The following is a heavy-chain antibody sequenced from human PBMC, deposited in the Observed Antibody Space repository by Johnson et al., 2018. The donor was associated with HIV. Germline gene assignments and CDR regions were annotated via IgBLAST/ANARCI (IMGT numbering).Heavy chain of an antibody. D-gene: IGHD4-23*01. CDR3: ARVTLVLDI. Sequence: QVQLVESGGGLVQPGGSLRLSCAASGITVSSNYMSWVRQAPGKGLEWVAVISYDGSNKYYADSVKGRFTISRDNSKNTLYLQMNSLRAEDTAVYYCARVTLVLDIWGQGTMVTVSS. CDR2: ISYDGSNK. CDR1: GITVSSNY. J-gene: IGHJ3*02. V-gene: IGHV3-30*03.